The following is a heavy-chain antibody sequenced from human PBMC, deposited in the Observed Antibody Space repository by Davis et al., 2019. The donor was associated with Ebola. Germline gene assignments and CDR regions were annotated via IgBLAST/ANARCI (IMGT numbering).Heavy chain of an antibody. Sequence: MPSETLSLTCTVSGGSVSSGSYYWSWIRQPPGKGLEWIGYIYYSGSTNYNPSLKSRVTISVDTSKNQFSLKLNSVTAADTAVYYCARDRGLLVIDYWGQGTLVTVSS. CDR1: GGSVSSGSYY. V-gene: IGHV4-61*01. D-gene: IGHD3-10*01. J-gene: IGHJ4*02. CDR3: ARDRGLLVIDY. CDR2: IYYSGST.